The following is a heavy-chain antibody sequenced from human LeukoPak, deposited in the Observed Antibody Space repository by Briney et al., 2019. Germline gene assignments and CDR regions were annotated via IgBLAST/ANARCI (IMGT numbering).Heavy chain of an antibody. D-gene: IGHD6-13*01. Sequence: GGSLRLSCAASGFTFSSYAMSWVRQAPGKGLEWVSAISGSGGSTYYVDSVKGRFTISRDNSKNTLYLQMNSLRAEDTAVYYCAKGAAAGNQKPGGYWGQGTLVTVSS. CDR2: ISGSGGST. J-gene: IGHJ4*02. CDR3: AKGAAAGNQKPGGY. CDR1: GFTFSSYA. V-gene: IGHV3-23*01.